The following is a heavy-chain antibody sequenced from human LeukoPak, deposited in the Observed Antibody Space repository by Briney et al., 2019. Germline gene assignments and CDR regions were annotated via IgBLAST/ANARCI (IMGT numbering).Heavy chain of an antibody. Sequence: GGSLRLSCVASEFNFFSYGMQWVRQAPGKGLVWVSRIFTDGTTTSYADSVKGRFTISRDNTKNTLYLQMNSLRAEDTAVYYCARELPREVTLDYWGQGTLVTVSP. CDR3: ARELPREVTLDY. D-gene: IGHD2-21*02. V-gene: IGHV3-74*01. J-gene: IGHJ4*01. CDR1: EFNFFSYG. CDR2: IFTDGTTT.